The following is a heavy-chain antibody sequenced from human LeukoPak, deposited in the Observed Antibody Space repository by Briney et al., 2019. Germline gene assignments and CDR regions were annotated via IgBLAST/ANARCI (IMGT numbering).Heavy chain of an antibody. V-gene: IGHV4-59*11. J-gene: IGHJ3*02. CDR1: GGSISSHY. Sequence: PSETLSLTCTVSGGSISSHYWSWIRQPPGKGLEWIGYIYYSGSTNYNPSLKSRVTISVDTSKNQFSLKLSSVTAADTAVYYCATLDSSGRRAFDIWGQGTMVTVSS. CDR2: IYYSGST. D-gene: IGHD6-19*01. CDR3: ATLDSSGRRAFDI.